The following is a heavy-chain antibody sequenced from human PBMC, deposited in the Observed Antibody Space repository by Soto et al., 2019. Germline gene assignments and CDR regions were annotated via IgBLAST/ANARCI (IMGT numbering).Heavy chain of an antibody. CDR1: GGSISSYY. J-gene: IGHJ3*02. CDR2: IYYSGST. CDR3: ARRWGDAFDI. Sequence: QVQLQESGPGLVKPSETLSLTCTVSGGSISSYYWSWIRQPPGKGLEWIGYIYYSGSTNDNPSLKSRVPISVDTSKNPFSLKLSSVTAADTAVYYCARRWGDAFDIWGQGTMVTVSS. V-gene: IGHV4-59*08. D-gene: IGHD3-16*01.